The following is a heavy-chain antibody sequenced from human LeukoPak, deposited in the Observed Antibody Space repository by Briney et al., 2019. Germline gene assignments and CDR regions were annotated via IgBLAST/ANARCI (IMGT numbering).Heavy chain of an antibody. CDR3: ARHSRPGFLRAKIWFDP. Sequence: GSLRLSCAASGFTFSSYEMNWVRQPPGKGLEWIGEINHSGSTNYNPSLKSRVTISVDTSKNQFSLKLSSVTAADTAVYYCARHSRPGFLRAKIWFDPWGQGTLVTVSS. J-gene: IGHJ5*02. D-gene: IGHD2/OR15-2a*01. V-gene: IGHV4-34*01. CDR2: INHSGST. CDR1: GFTFSSYE.